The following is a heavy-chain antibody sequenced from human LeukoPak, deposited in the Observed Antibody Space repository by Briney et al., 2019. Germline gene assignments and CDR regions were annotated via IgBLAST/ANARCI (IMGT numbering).Heavy chain of an antibody. V-gene: IGHV4-39*01. Sequence: SETLSLTCTVSGGSISSSSYYWGWIRQPPGKGLEWIGSIYYSGSTYYNPSLKSRVTISVDTSKNQFSLKLSSVTAADTAVYYCARVHSGWYPWYFDLWGRGTLVTVSS. J-gene: IGHJ2*01. CDR2: IYYSGST. CDR1: GGSISSSSYY. CDR3: ARVHSGWYPWYFDL. D-gene: IGHD6-19*01.